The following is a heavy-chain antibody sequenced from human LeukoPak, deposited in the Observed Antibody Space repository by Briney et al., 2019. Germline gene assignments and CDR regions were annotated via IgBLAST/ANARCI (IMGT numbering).Heavy chain of an antibody. Sequence: SETLSLTCTVSGGSISSYYWSWVRQPPGKGLEWIGYIYYSGSTNYNPSLKSRVTISVDTSKNQFSLKLSSVTAADTAVYYCARAANAFDIWGQGTMVTVSS. CDR1: GGSISSYY. V-gene: IGHV4-59*01. CDR2: IYYSGST. CDR3: ARAANAFDI. J-gene: IGHJ3*02.